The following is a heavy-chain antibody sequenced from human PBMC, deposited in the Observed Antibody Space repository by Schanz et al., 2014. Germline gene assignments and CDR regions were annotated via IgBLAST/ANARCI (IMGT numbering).Heavy chain of an antibody. Sequence: EVQLVESGGGVVQPGRSLRLSCASSGFSFTTYAMSWVRQAPGKGLEWVSSISSGGGSTYYADSVKGRFTISRDNSKNTLYLQMNSLRAEDTAVYYCAKGRFGELSAFDIWGQGTMVTVSS. J-gene: IGHJ3*02. V-gene: IGHV3-23*04. CDR3: AKGRFGELSAFDI. CDR1: GFSFTTYA. D-gene: IGHD3-10*01. CDR2: ISSGGGST.